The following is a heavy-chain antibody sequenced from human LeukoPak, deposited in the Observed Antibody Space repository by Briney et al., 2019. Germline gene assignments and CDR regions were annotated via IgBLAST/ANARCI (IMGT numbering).Heavy chain of an antibody. J-gene: IGHJ4*02. D-gene: IGHD5-12*01. CDR3: AKDLLGRIVATTIDY. CDR1: GFTFSSYA. V-gene: IGHV3-23*01. CDR2: ISGSGGST. Sequence: GGSLRLSCAASGFTFSSYAMSWVRQAPGKGLEWVSAISGSGGSTYYADSVKGRFTISRDNSKNTLYLQMNSRRAEDTAVYYCAKDLLGRIVATTIDYWGQGTLVTVSS.